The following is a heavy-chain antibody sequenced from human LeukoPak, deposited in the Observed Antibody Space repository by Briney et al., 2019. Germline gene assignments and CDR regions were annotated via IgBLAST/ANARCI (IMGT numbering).Heavy chain of an antibody. Sequence: PGGSLRLSCAASGFTFSSYAMSWVRQAPGKGLEWVATIKQDGSEKYYVDTVKGRFTISRDNAKNSLYLQMNSLRAEDTAVYYCARDRNTDFWSGYYTNYFDYWGQGTLVTVSS. D-gene: IGHD3-3*01. J-gene: IGHJ4*02. CDR3: ARDRNTDFWSGYYTNYFDY. CDR1: GFTFSSYA. V-gene: IGHV3-7*01. CDR2: IKQDGSEK.